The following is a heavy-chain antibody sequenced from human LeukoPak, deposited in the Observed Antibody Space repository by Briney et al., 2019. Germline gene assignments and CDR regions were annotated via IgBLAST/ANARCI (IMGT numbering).Heavy chain of an antibody. V-gene: IGHV3-7*01. Sequence: GGSLRLSCAASGFTFSSNWMSWVRQAPGRGREGVANIRQDGSDKYYMDPVKGRFTISRDNAKNSLSLQMNSLRVEDTAVYYCARDRDCGDGGCYPHFDYWGQGVRVTVSS. D-gene: IGHD2-15*01. CDR1: GFTFSSNW. J-gene: IGHJ4*02. CDR3: ARDRDCGDGGCYPHFDY. CDR2: IRQDGSDK.